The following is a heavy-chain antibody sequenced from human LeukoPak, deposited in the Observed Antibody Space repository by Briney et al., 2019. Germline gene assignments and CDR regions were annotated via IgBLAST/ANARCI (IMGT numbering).Heavy chain of an antibody. CDR2: IIPILGIA. V-gene: IGHV1-69*04. CDR1: GGTFSSYA. Sequence: SVKVSCKASGGTFSSYAISWVRQAPGQGLEWMGRIIPILGIANYAQKFQGRVTITADKSTSTAYMELSSLRSEDTAVYYCARGDISMIPFDYWGQGTLVTVSS. J-gene: IGHJ4*02. D-gene: IGHD3-22*01. CDR3: ARGDISMIPFDY.